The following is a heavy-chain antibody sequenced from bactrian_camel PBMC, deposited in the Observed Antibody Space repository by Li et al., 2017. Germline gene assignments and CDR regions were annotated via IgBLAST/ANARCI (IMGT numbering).Heavy chain of an antibody. CDR3: AADGAFGGYCSASSARNFGY. CDR2: IDADGIT. D-gene: IGHD2*01. V-gene: IGHV3S53*01. CDR1: RRIYGYYS. J-gene: IGHJ6*01. Sequence: QLVESGGGSVQSGGSLRLACVVSRRIYGYYSMGWYRQAPGKERGGVAVIDADGITRVSDSVKGRFTISQDNQRKDTVYLQMNSLQPEDTAMYYCAADGAFGGYCSASSARNFGYWGQGTQVTVS.